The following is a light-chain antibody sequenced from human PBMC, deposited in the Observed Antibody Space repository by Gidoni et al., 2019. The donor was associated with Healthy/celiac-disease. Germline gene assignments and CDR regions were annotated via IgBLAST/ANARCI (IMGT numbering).Light chain of an antibody. CDR2: WAS. V-gene: IGKV4-1*01. Sequence: ERATINCKSSQSVLYSSNNKNYLAWYQQKPGQPPKLLIYWASTRESGVPDRFSGSGSGTDFTLTISSLQAEDVAVYYCQQYYSTPRTFGQGTKVEIK. CDR3: QQYYSTPRT. CDR1: QSVLYSSNNKNY. J-gene: IGKJ1*01.